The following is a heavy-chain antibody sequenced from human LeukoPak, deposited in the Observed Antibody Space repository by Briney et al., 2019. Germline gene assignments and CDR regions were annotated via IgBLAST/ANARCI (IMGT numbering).Heavy chain of an antibody. Sequence: SVKLSCKVSGFTFTSSAVPWVRQAREQRLEWIGWIVVGSGNTKYAQKLQERVTITRDMSTSTAYMELSSLRSEDTAVYYCAAVYNWNDADWFYPCGQGTLVTVSS. CDR1: GFTFTSSA. CDR2: IVVGSGNT. J-gene: IGHJ5*02. CDR3: AAVYNWNDADWFYP. D-gene: IGHD1-1*01. V-gene: IGHV1-58*01.